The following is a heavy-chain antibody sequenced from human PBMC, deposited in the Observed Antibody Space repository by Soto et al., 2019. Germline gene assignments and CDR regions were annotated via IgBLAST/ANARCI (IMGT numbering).Heavy chain of an antibody. J-gene: IGHJ4*02. V-gene: IGHV3-15*07. CDR3: TSVFHLRGRLCDY. D-gene: IGHD3-16*01. CDR1: GFRFKDAW. CDR2: IKSRTDGGTA. Sequence: EVQLVESGGGFVESGGSLRLSCAASGFRFKDAWMTWVRQAPGKGLEWVGRIKSRTDGGTADYGAAVKGRFTMSRDDSQDTLYLHMYGLKREDTGVYYCTSVFHLRGRLCDYWGPGTQVNVSS.